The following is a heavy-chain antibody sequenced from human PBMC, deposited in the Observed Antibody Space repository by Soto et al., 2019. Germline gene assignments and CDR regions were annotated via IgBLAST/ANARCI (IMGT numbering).Heavy chain of an antibody. J-gene: IGHJ6*02. CDR1: GYTFTSYG. D-gene: IGHD4-17*01. Sequence: QVQLVQSGAEVKKPGASVKVSCKASGYTFTSYGISWVRQAPGQGLEWMGWISAYNGNTNYAQNLQGRVTMTTDTSTSTAYMELRSLTSDATAVYYCARDRGTTVITTDSYYYFYGMDVWGQGTTVTVSS. CDR3: ARDRGTTVITTDSYYYFYGMDV. CDR2: ISAYNGNT. V-gene: IGHV1-18*01.